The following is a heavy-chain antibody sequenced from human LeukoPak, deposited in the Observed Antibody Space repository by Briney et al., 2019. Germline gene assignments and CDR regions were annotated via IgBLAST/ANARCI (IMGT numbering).Heavy chain of an antibody. J-gene: IGHJ4*02. CDR2: INPNSGGT. V-gene: IGHV1-2*02. CDR1: GYTFTGYY. CDR3: ARGRPRIAAAGTDY. Sequence: ASVKVSCKGSGYTFTGYYMHWVRQAPGQGLEWMGWINPNSGGTNYAQKFQGRVTMTRDTSISTAYMELSRLRSDDTAVYYCARGRPRIAAAGTDYWGQGTLVTVSS. D-gene: IGHD6-13*01.